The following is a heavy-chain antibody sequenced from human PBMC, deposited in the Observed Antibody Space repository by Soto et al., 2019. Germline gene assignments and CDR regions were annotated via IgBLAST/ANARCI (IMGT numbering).Heavy chain of an antibody. CDR3: AGRSSLASVQVYFGEISHYNWLDP. J-gene: IGHJ5*02. CDR1: NGSISSAIYY. Sequence: PSETLSLTCTVSNGSISSAIYYWGWIRQPPGKGLEWIGSIYHSGSTYYNPSLQGRVTISVDTSKNQFSLKLSSVTAADTAVYFCAGRSSLASVQVYFGEISHYNWLDPWGQGTLVTVSS. CDR2: IYHSGST. V-gene: IGHV4-39*01. D-gene: IGHD3-10*01.